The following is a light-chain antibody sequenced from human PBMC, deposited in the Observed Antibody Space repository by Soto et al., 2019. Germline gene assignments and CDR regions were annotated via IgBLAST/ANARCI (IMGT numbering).Light chain of an antibody. CDR2: DGS. J-gene: IGLJ3*02. CDR3: CSFAGSSTWV. CDR1: NSDVGSYNL. Sequence: QSALTQAASVSGSPGQSITISCTGTNSDVGSYNLVSWYQQHPGKAPKLMIYDGSKRPSVVSNRFSGSKSGNTASLTISGLQPEDEADYYCCSFAGSSTWVFGGGTQLTVL. V-gene: IGLV2-23*01.